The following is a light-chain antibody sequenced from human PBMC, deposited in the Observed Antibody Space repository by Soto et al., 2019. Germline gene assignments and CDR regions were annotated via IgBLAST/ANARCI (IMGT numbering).Light chain of an antibody. Sequence: EIVVTKSPGTLSLNPGERETRSCRASQSVSGHYLSWYQQNPGQAPRLLIYGVSGRATGIPDRFSGSGSGTDFTLTIIILEPEALSVYHSQPHQSSPPAFGLGTK. CDR3: QPHQSSPPA. V-gene: IGKV3-20*01. CDR2: GVS. J-gene: IGKJ1*01. CDR1: QSVSGHY.